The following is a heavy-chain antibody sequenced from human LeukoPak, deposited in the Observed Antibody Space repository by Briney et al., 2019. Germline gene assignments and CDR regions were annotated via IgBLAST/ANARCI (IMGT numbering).Heavy chain of an antibody. D-gene: IGHD3-9*01. CDR2: ISYDGSNQ. J-gene: IGHJ4*02. V-gene: IGHV3-30*04. CDR1: GFSFSTYG. CDR3: ARELTGYWQQY. Sequence: GGSLRLSCAASGFSFSTYGMHWVRQVPGKGLEWVAIISYDGSNQYYADSVKGRFTISRDSSQNTLYLQMNSLRAEDTAVYYCARELTGYWQQYWGQGTLVTVSS.